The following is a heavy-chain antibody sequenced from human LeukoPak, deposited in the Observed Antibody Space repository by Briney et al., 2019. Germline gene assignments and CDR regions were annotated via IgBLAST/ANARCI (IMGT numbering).Heavy chain of an antibody. CDR3: AKDRHAPGRYCSSTSCFPFDS. V-gene: IGHV3-23*01. Sequence: PSETLSLTCTVSGGSIRSYYWSWVRQAPGKGLEWVSAISGSGGSTYYADSVKGRFTISRDNSKNTLYLQMNSLRAEDTAVYYCAKDRHAPGRYCSSTSCFPFDSWGQGTLVTVSS. CDR2: ISGSGGST. D-gene: IGHD2-2*01. CDR1: GGSIRSYY. J-gene: IGHJ5*01.